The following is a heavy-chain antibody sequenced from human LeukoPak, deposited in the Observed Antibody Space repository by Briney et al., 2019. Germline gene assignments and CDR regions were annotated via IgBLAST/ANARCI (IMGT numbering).Heavy chain of an antibody. CDR3: ARDLLGAPDY. CDR2: IYYSGST. CDR1: GGSISSGGYY. J-gene: IGHJ4*02. Sequence: SETLSLTCTVSGGSISSGGYYWSWIRQHPGKGLEWIGYIYYSGSTNYNPSLKSRVTISVDTSKNQFSLKLSSVTAADTAVYYCARDLLGAPDYWGQGTLVTVSS. D-gene: IGHD1-26*01. V-gene: IGHV4-61*08.